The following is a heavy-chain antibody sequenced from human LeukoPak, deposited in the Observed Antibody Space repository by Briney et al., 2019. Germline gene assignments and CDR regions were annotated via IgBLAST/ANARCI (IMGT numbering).Heavy chain of an antibody. J-gene: IGHJ5*02. D-gene: IGHD3-3*01. CDR1: GGSFSGYY. CDR3: ARGHDTIFGVVTPNWFDP. Sequence: SETLSLTCAVYGGSFSGYYWSWIRQPPGKGLEWIGEINHSGSTNYNPSLKSRVTISVDTSKNQFSLKLSSVTAAGTAVYYCARGHDTIFGVVTPNWFDPWGQGTLVTVSS. CDR2: INHSGST. V-gene: IGHV4-34*01.